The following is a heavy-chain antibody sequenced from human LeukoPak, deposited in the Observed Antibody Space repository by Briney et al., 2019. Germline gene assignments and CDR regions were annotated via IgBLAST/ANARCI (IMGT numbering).Heavy chain of an antibody. CDR2: IIPIFGTA. D-gene: IGHD3-10*01. Sequence: SVKVSCKASGGTFSSYAISWVRQAPGQGLEWMGGIIPIFGTANYAQKFQGRVTITADESTSTAYMELSSLRPEDTAVYYCARVKGVRGVITSRDYYFDYWGQGTLVTVSS. CDR3: ARVKGVRGVITSRDYYFDY. V-gene: IGHV1-69*13. CDR1: GGTFSSYA. J-gene: IGHJ4*02.